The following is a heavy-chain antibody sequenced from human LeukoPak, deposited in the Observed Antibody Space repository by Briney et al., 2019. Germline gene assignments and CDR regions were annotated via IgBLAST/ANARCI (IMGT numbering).Heavy chain of an antibody. CDR1: GFTFSSYS. Sequence: PGGSLRLSCAASGFTFSSYSMNWVRQAPGKGLEWVSSISSSSSYIYYADSVKGRFTISRDNAKNSLYLQMNSLRAEDTAVYYCAREVGGYKWRDYYYMDVWGKGTTVTVSS. CDR2: ISSSSSYI. D-gene: IGHD5-24*01. J-gene: IGHJ6*03. V-gene: IGHV3-21*01. CDR3: AREVGGYKWRDYYYMDV.